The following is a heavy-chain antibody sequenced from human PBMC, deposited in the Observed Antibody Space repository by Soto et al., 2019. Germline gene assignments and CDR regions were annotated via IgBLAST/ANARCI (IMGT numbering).Heavy chain of an antibody. V-gene: IGHV3-7*01. Sequence: EVQLVESGGGLVQPGGSLRLPCAASGFTFSTYWMTWVRQPPGKGLEWVASINQDGSERYYVDSVRGRFTISRDNAKNSLYLQMNSLRAEDTAVYYFVCGGNFFVYGGQGTLVTVSP. J-gene: IGHJ4*02. D-gene: IGHD3-16*01. CDR3: VCGGNFFVY. CDR2: INQDGSER. CDR1: GFTFSTYW.